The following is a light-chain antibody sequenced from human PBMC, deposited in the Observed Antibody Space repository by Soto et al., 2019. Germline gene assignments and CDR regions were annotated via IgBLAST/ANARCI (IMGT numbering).Light chain of an antibody. CDR3: SSYTSSSTRV. V-gene: IGLV2-14*01. Sequence: QSALTQHASVSGSPGQSITISCTGTSSDVGGYNYVSWYQQHAGKAPKLMIYDVSNRPSGVSNLFSGSKSGNTASLTISGLEAEDEADYYCSSYTSSSTRVFGGGTKVTVL. J-gene: IGLJ2*01. CDR2: DVS. CDR1: SSDVGGYNY.